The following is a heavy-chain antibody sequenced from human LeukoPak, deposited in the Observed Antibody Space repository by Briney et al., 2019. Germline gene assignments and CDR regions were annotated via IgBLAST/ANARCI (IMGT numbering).Heavy chain of an antibody. CDR2: IYHSGST. D-gene: IGHD3-10*01. J-gene: IGHJ4*02. V-gene: IGHV4-4*02. CDR3: ARDDTGVIRGIRFHY. Sequence: SSETLSLTCAVSGASISSGYWWSWVRQPPGKGLEWIGEIYHSGSTNHNPSLKSRVTISVDKSKSQFSLNLSSVTAADTAVYYCARDDTGVIRGIRFHYWGQGTLVTVSS. CDR1: GASISSGYW.